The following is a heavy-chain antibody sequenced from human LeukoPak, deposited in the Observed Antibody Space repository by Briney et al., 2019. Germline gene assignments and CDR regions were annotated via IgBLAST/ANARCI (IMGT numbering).Heavy chain of an antibody. CDR1: AFTFSSYE. CDR2: ISSSGSII. D-gene: IGHD6-19*01. CDR3: ARDFGSEGYTSGWHAFDL. Sequence: GGSLRLSCAASAFTFSSYEMNWVRQAPGKGLEWVSYISSSGSIIYYADSVKGRFTISRDNAKNSLYLQMDSLRTEDTAVYYCARDFGSEGYTSGWHAFDLWGRGTLVTVSS. J-gene: IGHJ2*01. V-gene: IGHV3-48*03.